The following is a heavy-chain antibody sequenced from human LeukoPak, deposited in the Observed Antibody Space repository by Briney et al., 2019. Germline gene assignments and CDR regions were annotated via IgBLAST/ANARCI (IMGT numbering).Heavy chain of an antibody. CDR3: ARDQGLTIFGVVNYGMDV. D-gene: IGHD3-3*01. J-gene: IGHJ6*02. Sequence: ASVKVSCKASGYTFTSYYMRWVRQAPGQGLEWMGIINPSGGSTSYAQKFQGRVTMTRDTSTSTVYMELSSLRSEDTAVYYCARDQGLTIFGVVNYGMDVWGQGTTVTVSS. CDR2: INPSGGST. CDR1: GYTFTSYY. V-gene: IGHV1-46*01.